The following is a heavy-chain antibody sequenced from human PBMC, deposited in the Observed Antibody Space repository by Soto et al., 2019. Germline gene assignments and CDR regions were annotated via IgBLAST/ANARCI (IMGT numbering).Heavy chain of an antibody. CDR1: GFTFSSYW. Sequence: EVQLVESGGGLVQPGGSLRLSCAASGFTFSSYWMHCVRQAPGKGLVWVSRINSDGSSTSYADSVKGRFTISRDNAKNTLYLQMNRLRAEDTAVYYCAREYGDSPPADYCGHGTLVTVSS. V-gene: IGHV3-74*01. D-gene: IGHD4-17*01. J-gene: IGHJ4*01. CDR3: AREYGDSPPADY. CDR2: INSDGSST.